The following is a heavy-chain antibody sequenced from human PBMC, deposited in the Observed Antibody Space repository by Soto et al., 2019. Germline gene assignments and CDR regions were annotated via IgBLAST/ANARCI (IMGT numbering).Heavy chain of an antibody. V-gene: IGHV4-39*01. CDR1: GGSISSSSYY. CDR3: ARHHTVLEWLLCYWFDP. J-gene: IGHJ5*02. Sequence: QLQLQESGPGLVKPSETLSLTCTVSGGSISSSSYYWGWIRQPPGKGLEWIGSIYYSGSTYYNPSLKSRVTISVDTSKNQFSLKLSSVTAADTAVYYCARHHTVLEWLLCYWFDPWGQGTLVTVSS. D-gene: IGHD3-3*01. CDR2: IYYSGST.